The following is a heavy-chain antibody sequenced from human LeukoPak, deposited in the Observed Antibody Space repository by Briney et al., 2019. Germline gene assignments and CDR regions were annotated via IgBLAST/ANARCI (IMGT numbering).Heavy chain of an antibody. V-gene: IGHV3-21*04. Sequence: GGSLRLSCAASGLTFGSDSMNWVRQAPGKGLEWVSSISSRSSYKYYADSVKGRFTISRDDSKNTVFLQMNSLRADDTAVYFCASYYCSSGSCYFDTWGQGTLVAVSS. J-gene: IGHJ4*02. D-gene: IGHD2-15*01. CDR2: ISSRSSYK. CDR1: GLTFGSDS. CDR3: ASYYCSSGSCYFDT.